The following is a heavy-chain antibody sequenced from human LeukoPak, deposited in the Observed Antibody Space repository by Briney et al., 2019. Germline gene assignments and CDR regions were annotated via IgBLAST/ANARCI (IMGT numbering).Heavy chain of an antibody. Sequence: GGSLRLSCAASGFTFSRYWMSWVRQAPGKGLEWVAKIKQDGSEKNYVDSVKGRFTISRDNAKNSLYLQMNSLRPEDTSVYFCVRQHDYADYWGQGTLVTVSS. J-gene: IGHJ4*02. CDR3: VRQHDYADY. CDR2: IKQDGSEK. V-gene: IGHV3-7*01. D-gene: IGHD4/OR15-4a*01. CDR1: GFTFSRYW.